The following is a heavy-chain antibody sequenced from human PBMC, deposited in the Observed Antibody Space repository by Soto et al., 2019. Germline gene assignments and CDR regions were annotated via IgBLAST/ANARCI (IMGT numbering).Heavy chain of an antibody. Sequence: SETLSLTCTVSGGSISSTIYYWAWIRQPPGKGLDWIGSIYYSGTTYYSGSLRSRLTMSVDTSKNQFSLSVNSVTAADTAVYYCARLSNCNANGCIVDSWGLGILVTLSS. CDR2: IYYSGTT. V-gene: IGHV4-39*01. CDR3: ARLSNCNANGCIVDS. CDR1: GGSISSTIYY. J-gene: IGHJ4*02. D-gene: IGHD2-8*01.